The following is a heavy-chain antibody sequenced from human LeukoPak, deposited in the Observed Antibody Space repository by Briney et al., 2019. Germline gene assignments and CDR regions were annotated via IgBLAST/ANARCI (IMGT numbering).Heavy chain of an antibody. J-gene: IGHJ3*02. CDR2: IWYDGSNK. CDR1: GFTFSSYG. D-gene: IGHD3-10*01. Sequence: PGRSLRPSCAASGFTFSSYGMHWVRQAPGKGLEWVAVIWYDGSNKYYADSVKGRFTISRDNSKNTLYLQMNSLRAEDTAVYYCARRGVDGDDAFDIWAQGTMVTVSS. V-gene: IGHV3-33*08. CDR3: ARRGVDGDDAFDI.